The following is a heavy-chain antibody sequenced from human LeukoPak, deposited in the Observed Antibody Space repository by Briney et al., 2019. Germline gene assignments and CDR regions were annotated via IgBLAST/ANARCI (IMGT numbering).Heavy chain of an antibody. CDR2: IKQDGSEK. CDR1: GFTFSSYW. J-gene: IGHJ4*02. CDR3: ARDWVETSGSYYVY. V-gene: IGHV3-7*01. D-gene: IGHD1-26*01. Sequence: PGGSLRLSCAASGFTFSSYWMSWVHQAPGKGLEWVANIKQDGSEKYYVDSVKGRFTISRDNAKNSLYLQMNSLRAEDTAVYYCARDWVETSGSYYVYWGQGTLVTVSS.